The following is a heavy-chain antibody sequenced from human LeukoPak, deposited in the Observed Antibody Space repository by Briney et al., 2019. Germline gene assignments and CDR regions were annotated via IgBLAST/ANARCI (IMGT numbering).Heavy chain of an antibody. CDR3: ARYVAAIFHWFDP. Sequence: GESLKISCKGFGYSFTSYWIGWVRQMPGKGLEWMGIICPGDSDTRYSPSFQGQVTISADKSISTAYLQWSSLKASDTAMYYCARYVAAIFHWFDPWGQGTLVTVSS. V-gene: IGHV5-51*01. J-gene: IGHJ5*02. CDR2: ICPGDSDT. CDR1: GYSFTSYW. D-gene: IGHD2-15*01.